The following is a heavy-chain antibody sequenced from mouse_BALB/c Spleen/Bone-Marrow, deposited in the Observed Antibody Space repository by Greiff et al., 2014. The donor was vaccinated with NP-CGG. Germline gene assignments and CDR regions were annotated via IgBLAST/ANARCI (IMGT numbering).Heavy chain of an antibody. J-gene: IGHJ1*01. V-gene: IGHV1S81*02. CDR1: GYTFTSYW. D-gene: IGHD1-3*01. Sequence: QVQLQQSGAELVKPGASVKLSCKASGYTFTSYWMHWVKQRPGQGLEWIGEINPSNGRSNYSEKFKSKATLTVDKSSSTTYMQLSSMTLEDAAVYSCASYNPCNWCFDDWGPGTTLTVSS. CDR3: ASYNPCNWCFDD. CDR2: INPSNGRS.